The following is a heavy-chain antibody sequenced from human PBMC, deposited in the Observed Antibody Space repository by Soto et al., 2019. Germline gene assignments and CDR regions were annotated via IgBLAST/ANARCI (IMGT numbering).Heavy chain of an antibody. CDR2: ISGSGGST. V-gene: IGHV3-23*01. CDR1: GFTFSSYA. J-gene: IGHJ5*02. D-gene: IGHD1-1*01. Sequence: QPGGSLRLSCAASGFTFSSYAMSWVRQAPGKGLEWVSAISGSGGSTYYADSVKGRFTISRDNSKNTLYLQMNSLRAEDTAVYYCAKDRVRAGTTFCPWFDPWGQGTLVTVSS. CDR3: AKDRVRAGTTFCPWFDP.